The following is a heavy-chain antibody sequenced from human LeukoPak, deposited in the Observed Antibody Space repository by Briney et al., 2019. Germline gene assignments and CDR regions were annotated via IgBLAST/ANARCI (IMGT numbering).Heavy chain of an antibody. V-gene: IGHV4-39*01. D-gene: IGHD3-22*01. CDR2: IYYSGST. CDR1: GGSISSSSYY. Sequence: SETLSLTCTVSGGSISSSSYYWGWIRQPPGKGLEWIGSIYYSGSTYYNPSLKSQVTISVDTSKNQFSLKLSSVTAADTAVYYCARRNFLYYDSSGYLYYFDYWGQGTLVTVSS. J-gene: IGHJ4*02. CDR3: ARRNFLYYDSSGYLYYFDY.